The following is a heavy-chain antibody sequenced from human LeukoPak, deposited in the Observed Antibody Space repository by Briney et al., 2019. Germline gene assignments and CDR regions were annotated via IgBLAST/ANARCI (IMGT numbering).Heavy chain of an antibody. J-gene: IGHJ4*02. D-gene: IGHD2/OR15-2a*01. CDR2: IYWDDDK. Sequence: SGPTLVNPTQTLTLTCFFSGFSLSTSGVGVGWIRQPPGKALEWLALIYWDDDKRYSPSLKSRLTITKDTSKSQVVLTMTNMDPVDTATYYCARISREYHHGPVAGFDYWGQGTLVTVSS. CDR3: ARISREYHHGPVAGFDY. V-gene: IGHV2-5*02. CDR1: GFSLSTSGVG.